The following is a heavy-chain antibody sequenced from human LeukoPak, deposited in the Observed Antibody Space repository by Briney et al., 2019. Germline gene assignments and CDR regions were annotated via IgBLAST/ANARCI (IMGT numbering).Heavy chain of an antibody. CDR1: GFTFSDYY. CDR3: AKVWSIGEAKFDY. D-gene: IGHD3-10*01. J-gene: IGHJ4*02. Sequence: GGSLRLSCAASGFTFSDYYMSWIRQAPGKGLKWVSAISGSGGSTYYADSVKGRFTISRDNSKNTLYLQMNSLRAEDTAVYYCAKVWSIGEAKFDYWGQGTLVTVSS. V-gene: IGHV3-23*01. CDR2: ISGSGGST.